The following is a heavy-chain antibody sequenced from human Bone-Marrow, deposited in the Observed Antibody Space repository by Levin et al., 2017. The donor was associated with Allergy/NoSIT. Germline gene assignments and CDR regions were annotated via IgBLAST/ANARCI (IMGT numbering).Heavy chain of an antibody. J-gene: IGHJ4*02. CDR1: GYTFTDYY. Sequence: ASVKVSCKASGYTFTDYYVFWVRQAPGQGLEWMGWLNPNSGGTHHAQKFKGRVTMTGDTSISTAYMELNSLRSDDTAVYFCARRRLERDCGISCYDFDHWGQGTLVTVSS. CDR3: ARRRLERDCGISCYDFDH. D-gene: IGHD2-21*01. CDR2: LNPNSGGT. V-gene: IGHV1-2*02.